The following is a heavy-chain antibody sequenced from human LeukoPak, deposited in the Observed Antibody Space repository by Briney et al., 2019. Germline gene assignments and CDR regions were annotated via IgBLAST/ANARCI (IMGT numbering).Heavy chain of an antibody. D-gene: IGHD2-2*01. Sequence: GGSLRLSCSASGFTVSSNYMSWVRQAPGKGLEWVSVIYSGGSTYYADSMKGRFTISRDNTTNTLYLQMNSLRAEDTAGYYCATDVLYCSSTSCRAECFQHWGQGTLVTVSS. V-gene: IGHV3-53*01. CDR2: IYSGGST. CDR1: GFTVSSNY. J-gene: IGHJ1*01. CDR3: ATDVLYCSSTSCRAECFQH.